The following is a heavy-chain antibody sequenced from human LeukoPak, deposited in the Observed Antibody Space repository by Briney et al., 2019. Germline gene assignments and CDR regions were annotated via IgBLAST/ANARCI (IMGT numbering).Heavy chain of an antibody. V-gene: IGHV3-23*01. D-gene: IGHD3-10*01. CDR1: GISFRNYA. CDR3: ARASWVSDPDAVR. CDR2: LRGNDET. J-gene: IGHJ4*02. Sequence: GGSLRLSCVASGISFRNYAMRWVRQAPAGGPEWVSSLRGNDETFYADSVKGRFTLSRDDSRNTVYLQLNNLRVEDTAIYYCARASWVSDPDAVRWGQGTQVTVSS.